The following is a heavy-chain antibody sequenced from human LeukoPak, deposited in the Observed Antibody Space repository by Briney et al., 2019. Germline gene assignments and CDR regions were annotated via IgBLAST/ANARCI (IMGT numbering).Heavy chain of an antibody. V-gene: IGHV4-39*07. CDR3: ARDHRIAAAGTGY. Sequence: SETLSLTCTVSGGSISSSRHYWDWIRQPPGKGLEWIGSIYYSGSTYYNPSLKSRVTISVDTSKNQFSLKLSSVTAADTAVYYCARDHRIAAAGTGYWGQGTLVTVSS. J-gene: IGHJ4*02. CDR2: IYYSGST. D-gene: IGHD6-13*01. CDR1: GGSISSSRHY.